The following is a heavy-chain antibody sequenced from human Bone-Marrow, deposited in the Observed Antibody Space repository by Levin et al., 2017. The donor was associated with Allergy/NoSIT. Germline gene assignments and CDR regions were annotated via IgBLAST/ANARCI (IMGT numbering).Heavy chain of an antibody. CDR2: IYYSGNT. Sequence: SETLSLTCTVSGGSVSSSSYYWSWIRQPPGKGLEWIGYIYYSGNTNYNPSFKSRVTISIDTSKDQFSLKLSSVSAADTAVYYCARDVMIFGYGMDVCGQGTTVTVSS. J-gene: IGHJ6*02. V-gene: IGHV4-61*01. D-gene: IGHD3/OR15-3a*01. CDR3: ARDVMIFGYGMDV. CDR1: GGSVSSSSYY.